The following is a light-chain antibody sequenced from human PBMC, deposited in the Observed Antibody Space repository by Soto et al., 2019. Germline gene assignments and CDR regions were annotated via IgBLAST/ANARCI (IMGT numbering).Light chain of an antibody. CDR2: QVT. J-gene: IGLJ1*01. Sequence: QSALTQPASVSGSPGQSITISCTGTSRDVASYNYVSWYQHHPGKAPKLLIYQVTYRPSGVSTRFSGSKSGNTASLTISGLQPEDEADYYCSSNTASFTDVFGTGTKVTVL. CDR1: SRDVASYNY. CDR3: SSNTASFTDV. V-gene: IGLV2-14*01.